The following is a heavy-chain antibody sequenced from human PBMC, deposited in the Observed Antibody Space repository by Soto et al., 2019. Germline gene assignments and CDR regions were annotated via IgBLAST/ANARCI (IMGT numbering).Heavy chain of an antibody. CDR2: ISAHNGNT. CDR3: ARGRYGDY. Sequence: QVHLVQSGAEVKKPGASVKVSCKGSVYAFTTYGITWVRQAPGQGLEWMGWISAHNGNTNYAHKLQGRVTVTRDTSTSTAYMELMSLRSAYTALYYCARGRYGDYWGQGALVTVSS. V-gene: IGHV1-18*01. D-gene: IGHD1-1*01. J-gene: IGHJ4*02. CDR1: VYAFTTYG.